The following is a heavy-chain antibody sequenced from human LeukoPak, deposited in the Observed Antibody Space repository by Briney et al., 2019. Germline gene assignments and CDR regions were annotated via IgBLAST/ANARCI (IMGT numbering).Heavy chain of an antibody. Sequence: SVKVSCKASGGTFSSYAISRVRQAPGQGLEWMGGIIPIFGTANYAQKFQGRVTITTDESTSTAYMELSSLRSEDTAVYYCARASRWLQFRGLFDYWGQGTLVTVSS. J-gene: IGHJ4*02. CDR2: IIPIFGTA. V-gene: IGHV1-69*05. CDR3: ARASRWLQFRGLFDY. D-gene: IGHD5-24*01. CDR1: GGTFSSYA.